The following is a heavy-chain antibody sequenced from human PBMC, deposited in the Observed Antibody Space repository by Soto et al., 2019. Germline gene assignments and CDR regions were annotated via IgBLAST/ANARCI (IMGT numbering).Heavy chain of an antibody. CDR2: SYYTGSS. D-gene: IGHD5-12*01. V-gene: IGHV4-31*11. CDR3: ARDLRGYSRYDYLDY. CDR1: GGSFSGYY. Sequence: SETLSLTCAGYGGSFSGYYWSWIRQHPGKGLEWVGYSYYTGSSYYNPSLKSRVTISVDASKNQLSLRLASVTAADTAVYYCARDLRGYSRYDYLDYWGQGIPVTVSS. J-gene: IGHJ4*02.